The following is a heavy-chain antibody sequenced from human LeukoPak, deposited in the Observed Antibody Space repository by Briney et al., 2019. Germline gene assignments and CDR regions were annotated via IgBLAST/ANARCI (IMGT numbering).Heavy chain of an antibody. CDR1: GFSFSGYS. CDR2: ISSGSRTI. Sequence: PGGSLRLSCAASGFSFSGYSMNWVRQAPGKGLDWVSYISSGSRTIFYAESVKGRFTISRDNAKNLLYLEMNSLRAEDTAVCYCARDLGSDSSGWYDWYFDLWGRGTLVTVSS. V-gene: IGHV3-48*04. CDR3: ARDLGSDSSGWYDWYFDL. D-gene: IGHD6-19*01. J-gene: IGHJ2*01.